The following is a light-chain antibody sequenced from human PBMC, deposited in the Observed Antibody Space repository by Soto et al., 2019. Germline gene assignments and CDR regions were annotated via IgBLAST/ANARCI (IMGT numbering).Light chain of an antibody. J-gene: IGKJ4*01. CDR2: GAS. CDR1: QSVSSNL. CDR3: HQYASSPLS. Sequence: EIVLTQSPGTLSLASGERATLSCRASQSVSSNLVACYQQKPGQAPMLLISGASRLANGIPDRFSGSGSGTDFPLSISRLEPEDYAVYHCHQYASSPLSFGGGTKVEAK. V-gene: IGKV3-20*01.